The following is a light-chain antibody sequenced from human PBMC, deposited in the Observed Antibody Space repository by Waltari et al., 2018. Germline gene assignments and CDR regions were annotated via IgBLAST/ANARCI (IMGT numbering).Light chain of an antibody. J-gene: IGLJ1*01. Sequence: QSALTQPASVSGSPGQSITISCTGTRSDVGGYKYVSWYQQHPGKAPKPMIYEVSNRPSGVSNRFSGSKSGNTASLTISWLQAEDEADYYCSSYTSSSTLVFGTGTKVTVL. CDR2: EVS. CDR3: SSYTSSSTLV. V-gene: IGLV2-14*01. CDR1: RSDVGGYKY.